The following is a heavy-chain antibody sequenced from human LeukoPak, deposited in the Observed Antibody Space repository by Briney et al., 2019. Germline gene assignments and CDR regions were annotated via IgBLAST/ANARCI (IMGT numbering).Heavy chain of an antibody. Sequence: GGSLRLSCAASGFTFSTFAMIWVRQPPGKGLEWVSSIFPSGGEIHYADSVRGRFTISRDNSKSTLSLQMNSLRAEDTALYYCARGDYCTNGVCYIFDYWGQGTLVTVSS. V-gene: IGHV3-23*01. CDR1: GFTFSTFA. J-gene: IGHJ4*02. CDR3: ARGDYCTNGVCYIFDY. CDR2: IFPSGGEI. D-gene: IGHD2-8*01.